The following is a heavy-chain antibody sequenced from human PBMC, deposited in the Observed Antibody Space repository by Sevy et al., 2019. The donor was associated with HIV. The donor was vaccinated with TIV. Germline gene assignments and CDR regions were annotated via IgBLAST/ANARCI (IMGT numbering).Heavy chain of an antibody. Sequence: RLSCAASGFTFSSYAMSWVRQAPGKGLEWVSAISGSGGSTYYADSVKGRFTISRDNSKNTLYLQMNSLRAEDTAVYYCAKDIYDFWSGYYGGGYFDYWGQGTLVTVSS. J-gene: IGHJ4*02. CDR2: ISGSGGST. CDR3: AKDIYDFWSGYYGGGYFDY. CDR1: GFTFSSYA. V-gene: IGHV3-23*01. D-gene: IGHD3-3*01.